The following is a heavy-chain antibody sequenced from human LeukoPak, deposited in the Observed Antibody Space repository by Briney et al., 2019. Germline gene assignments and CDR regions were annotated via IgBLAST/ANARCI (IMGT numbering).Heavy chain of an antibody. V-gene: IGHV4-59*08. D-gene: IGHD3-10*01. J-gene: IGHJ5*02. CDR3: ARAVGYYGSGTSGEEWFDP. CDR2: IYYNGST. Sequence: SETLSLTCKVYGGSVGSFSWSWIRQSPGKGLEWIGFIYYNGSTSYNPSLKSRVTISVDRSKSQFSLRLSSVTAADTALYYCARAVGYYGSGTSGEEWFDPWGQGTLVTVSS. CDR1: GGSVGSFS.